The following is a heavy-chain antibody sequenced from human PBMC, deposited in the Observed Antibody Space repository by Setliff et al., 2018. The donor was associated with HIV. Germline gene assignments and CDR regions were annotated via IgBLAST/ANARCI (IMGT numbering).Heavy chain of an antibody. Sequence: ASVKVSCKAPGYMFTSFAMHWVRQAPGQGLEWMGRISGYTGNTNFAPKFQDRVIMTMDTSTGTAYMELPSLTSDDTAVYYCARGALTQYFDFWGQGTLVTVSS. CDR3: ARGALTQYFDF. V-gene: IGHV1-18*01. CDR1: GYMFTSFA. J-gene: IGHJ4*02. D-gene: IGHD3-9*01. CDR2: ISGYTGNT.